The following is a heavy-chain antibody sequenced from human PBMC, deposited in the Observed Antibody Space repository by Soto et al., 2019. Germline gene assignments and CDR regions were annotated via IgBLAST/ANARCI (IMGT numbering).Heavy chain of an antibody. CDR3: ARDRSVAVAGPGWFDP. V-gene: IGHV4-59*01. CDR2: IYYSGST. D-gene: IGHD6-19*01. Sequence: SETLSLTCTVSGGSISSYYWSWIRQPPGKGLEWIGYIYYSGSTNYNPSLKSRVTITRDTSASTAYMELSSLRSEDTAVYYCARDRSVAVAGPGWFDPWGQGTLVTVSS. CDR1: GGSISSYY. J-gene: IGHJ5*02.